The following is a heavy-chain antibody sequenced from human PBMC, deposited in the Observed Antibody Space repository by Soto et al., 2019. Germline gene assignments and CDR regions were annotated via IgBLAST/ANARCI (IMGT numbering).Heavy chain of an antibody. D-gene: IGHD2-2*01. V-gene: IGHV3-23*01. CDR2: ISGSGGST. CDR1: GFTFSSYA. CDR3: AKVIGDIVVVPAALYYYMDV. Sequence: EVQLLESGGGLVQPGGSLRLSCAASGFTFSSYAMSWVRQAPGKGLEWVSAISGSGGSTYYADSVKGRFTISRDNSKNTLYLPMNSLRAEDTAVYYCAKVIGDIVVVPAALYYYMDVWGKGTTVTVSS. J-gene: IGHJ6*03.